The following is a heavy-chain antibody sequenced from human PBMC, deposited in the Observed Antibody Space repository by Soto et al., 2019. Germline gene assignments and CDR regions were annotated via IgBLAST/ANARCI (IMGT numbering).Heavy chain of an antibody. CDR2: ISSSSSTI. CDR3: ARDYRLGDILTDDDAFDI. V-gene: IGHV3-48*01. CDR1: GFTFSSYS. Sequence: GGSLRLSCAASGFTFSSYSMNWVRQAPGKGLEWVSYISSSSSTIYYADSVKGRFTISRDNAKNSLYLQMNSLRSDDTAVYYCARDYRLGDILTDDDAFDIWGQGTMVTVSS. D-gene: IGHD3-9*01. J-gene: IGHJ3*02.